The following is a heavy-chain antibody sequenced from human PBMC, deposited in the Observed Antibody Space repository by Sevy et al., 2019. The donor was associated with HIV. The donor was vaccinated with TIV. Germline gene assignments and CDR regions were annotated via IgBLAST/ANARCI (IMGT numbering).Heavy chain of an antibody. CDR3: AKAPYYDFWSHNYNNWFDP. Sequence: GGSLRLSCVASGFRFSAFGMAWVRQAAGEGLEWVSGINGGGGSTYYRNSGKGRFTVSRDNSKNTVYLQRNSLRADDTAVYYCAKAPYYDFWSHNYNNWFDPWGQGTLVTVSS. J-gene: IGHJ5*02. CDR2: INGGGGST. V-gene: IGHV3-23*01. D-gene: IGHD3-3*01. CDR1: GFRFSAFG.